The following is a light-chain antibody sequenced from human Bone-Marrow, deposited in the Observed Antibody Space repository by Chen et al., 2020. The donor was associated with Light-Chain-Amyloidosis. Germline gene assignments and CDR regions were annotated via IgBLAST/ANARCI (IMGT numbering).Light chain of an antibody. CDR2: END. CDR3: QSYATNTWI. Sequence: NFILTQDHSVSESPGKTVTISCTRSSGDIATNYVQWYQHRPGSAPTTVIYENDLRHSGVPDRFSGSIDTSSNSASLTISGLETEDEADYYCQSYATNTWIFGGGTHLTVL. V-gene: IGLV6-57*03. CDR1: SGDIATNY. J-gene: IGLJ3*02.